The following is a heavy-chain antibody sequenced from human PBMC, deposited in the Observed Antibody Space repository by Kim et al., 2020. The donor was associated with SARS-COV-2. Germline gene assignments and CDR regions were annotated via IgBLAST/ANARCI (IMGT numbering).Heavy chain of an antibody. Sequence: ASVKVSCKASGYTFTSHTIFCLRQAPGQSLEWMGWIGIGSGGARYSPKFQGRITFTRDTSASTAYMELSSLRSEDTAVYYCAKEQSRGADLDCWGQGSLVTVSS. CDR2: IGIGSGGA. CDR3: AKEQSRGADLDC. V-gene: IGHV1-3*04. J-gene: IGHJ4*02. CDR1: GYTFTSHT.